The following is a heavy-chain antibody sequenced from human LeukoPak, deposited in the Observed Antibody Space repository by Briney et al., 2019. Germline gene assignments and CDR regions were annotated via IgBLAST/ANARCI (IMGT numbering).Heavy chain of an antibody. V-gene: IGHV3-7*01. D-gene: IGHD3-22*01. CDR3: AREPEFDSSGYFDY. Sequence: QAGGSLRLSCTASGFTFSSYWMSWVRQAPGKGLEWVANIKQDGSEKDYVDSVKGRFTISRDNAKNSLYLQMNSLRAEDTAVYYCAREPEFDSSGYFDYWGQGTLVTVSS. CDR2: IKQDGSEK. CDR1: GFTFSSYW. J-gene: IGHJ4*02.